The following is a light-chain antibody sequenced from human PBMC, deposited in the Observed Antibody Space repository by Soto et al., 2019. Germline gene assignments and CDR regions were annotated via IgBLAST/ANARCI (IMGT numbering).Light chain of an antibody. CDR1: SSDVGGYNY. CDR2: DVS. J-gene: IGLJ1*01. V-gene: IGLV2-14*01. CDR3: SAYTSNSTRV. Sequence: QSALTQPASVSGSPGQSITISCTGTSSDVGGYNYVSWYQQHPGKAPKVMIYDVSNRPSGVSNRFSGSKSGNTASLTISGLQDEDEADYYCSAYTSNSTRVFGTGTKLTVL.